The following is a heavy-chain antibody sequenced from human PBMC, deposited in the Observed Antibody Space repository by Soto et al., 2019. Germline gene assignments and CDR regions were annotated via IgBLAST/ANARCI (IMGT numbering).Heavy chain of an antibody. CDR1: GFTFSSYG. J-gene: IGHJ4*02. CDR2: ISFDGSNK. D-gene: IGHD2-15*01. CDR3: AKDCSGGSCYLFDY. V-gene: IGHV3-30*18. Sequence: GGSLRLSCAASGFTFSSYGLHRVRQAPGKGLEWVAVISFDGSNKYYADSVKGRFTISRDNSKNTLYLQMNSLRAEDTAVYYCAKDCSGGSCYLFDYWGQGTLVTVSS.